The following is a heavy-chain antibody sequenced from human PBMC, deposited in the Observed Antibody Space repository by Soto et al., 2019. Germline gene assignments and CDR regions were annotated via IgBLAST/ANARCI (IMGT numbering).Heavy chain of an antibody. V-gene: IGHV1-69*13. J-gene: IGHJ6*02. D-gene: IGHD5-12*01. CDR3: ARDPTAGLDIVATIRGTYYYYGMDV. CDR1: GGTFSSYA. CDR2: IIPIFGTA. Sequence: ASVKVSCKASGGTFSSYAISWVRQAPGQGLEWKRGIIPIFGTANYAQKFQGRVTITADESTSTAYMELSSLRSEDTAVYYCARDPTAGLDIVATIRGTYYYYGMDVWGQGTTVTSP.